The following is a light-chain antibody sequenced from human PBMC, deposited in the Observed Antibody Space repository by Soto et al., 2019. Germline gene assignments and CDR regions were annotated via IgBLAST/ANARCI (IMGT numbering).Light chain of an antibody. CDR1: SSDVGGYNY. CDR2: EVN. V-gene: IGLV2-8*01. CDR3: QSYDRSLSGPVV. Sequence: QSALTQPPSASGSPGQSVAISCTGTSSDVGGYNYVSWYQQHPGKAPKLMIYEVNKRPSGVPDRFSGSRSGTSASLAITGLQAEDEADYYCQSYDRSLSGPVVFGGGTKLTVL. J-gene: IGLJ2*01.